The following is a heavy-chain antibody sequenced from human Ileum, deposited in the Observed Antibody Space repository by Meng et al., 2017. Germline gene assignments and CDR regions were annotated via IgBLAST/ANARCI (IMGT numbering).Heavy chain of an antibody. D-gene: IGHD3-9*01. V-gene: IGHV1-18*01. CDR3: ARPRTYYDILTGQKDGGDNWFDP. CDR1: GYTFTSYG. CDR2: ISAYNGNT. J-gene: IGHJ5*02. Sequence: ASVKVSCKASGYTFTSYGISWVRQAPGQGLEWMGWISAYNGNTNYAKKLQGRVTMTTDTSTSTAYMELRSLRSDDTAVYYCARPRTYYDILTGQKDGGDNWFDPWGQGTLVTVSS.